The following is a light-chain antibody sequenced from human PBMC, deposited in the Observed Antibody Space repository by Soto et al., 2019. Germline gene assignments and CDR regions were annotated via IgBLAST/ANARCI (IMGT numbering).Light chain of an antibody. J-gene: IGKJ1*01. Sequence: DIQMTQSPSTLSASVGDRVTITCRASQSISTWLAWYQQKAGKAPKLLIYKASSLESGVPSRCSGSGSGTEFTLTISSLQPDDFATYYCQQYSRWWTLGQGTKVEIK. V-gene: IGKV1-5*03. CDR2: KAS. CDR3: QQYSRWWT. CDR1: QSISTW.